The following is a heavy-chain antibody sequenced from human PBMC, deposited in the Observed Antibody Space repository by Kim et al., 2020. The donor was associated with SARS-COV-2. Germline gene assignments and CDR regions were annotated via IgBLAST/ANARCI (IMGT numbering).Heavy chain of an antibody. CDR1: GFTFSSYG. D-gene: IGHD4-17*01. V-gene: IGHV3-30*18. CDR3: AKDDDYGDPSAPEIDY. Sequence: GGSLRLSCEASGFTFSSYGMHWVRQAPGKGLEWVAVISYDGSNKYYADSVKGRFTISRDNSKNTLYLQMNSLRAEDTAVYYCAKDDDYGDPSAPEIDYLGLGTLVTVSS. J-gene: IGHJ4*02. CDR2: ISYDGSNK.